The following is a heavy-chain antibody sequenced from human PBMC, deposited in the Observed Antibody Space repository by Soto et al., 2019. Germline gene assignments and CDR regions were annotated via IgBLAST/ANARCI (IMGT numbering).Heavy chain of an antibody. V-gene: IGHV1-69*01. D-gene: IGHD3-22*01. CDR3: ARGGSGYTWFNEF. CDR2: IIPVFQTA. J-gene: IGHJ4*02. CDR1: GGLFSSYP. Sequence: QEQLVQSGAEVKKPGSSVKVSCKASGGLFSSYPISWVRQVPGQGLELMGGIIPVFQTAYYTQIFQGRVTITADESTNTAYRELSSLRSEDTAIYYCARGGSGYTWFNEFWGQGTLSTVSS.